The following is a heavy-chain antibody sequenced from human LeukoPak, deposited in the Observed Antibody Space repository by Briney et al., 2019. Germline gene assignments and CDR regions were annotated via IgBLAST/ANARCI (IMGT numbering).Heavy chain of an antibody. CDR2: IKRDGSEK. CDR1: GFTFSTYW. D-gene: IGHD2-2*02. V-gene: IGHV3-7*03. Sequence: PGVSLRLSCAASGFTFSTYWMSWVRQAPGKGLECVANIKRDGSEKYYVDSVEGRFTIFRDDAKSPLYLQMNSLRAEDTAVYFCARVYTGNRWHFDYWGQGTLVTVSS. CDR3: ARVYTGNRWHFDY. J-gene: IGHJ4*02.